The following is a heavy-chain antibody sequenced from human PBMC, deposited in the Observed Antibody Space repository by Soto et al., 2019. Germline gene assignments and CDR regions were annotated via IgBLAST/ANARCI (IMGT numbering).Heavy chain of an antibody. CDR2: INAGNGNT. V-gene: IGHV1-3*01. CDR3: ARDLQDYDYVWGSYPDPFDY. D-gene: IGHD3-16*02. Sequence: QVQLAQSGAEVKKPGASVKVSCKASGYTFTSYAMHWVLQAPGQRLEWMGWINAGNGNTTYSQKFQGRVTITRDTSVSTAYMELGSLRSEVTAGYYCARDLQDYDYVWGSYPDPFDYWGQGTLVSVSS. J-gene: IGHJ4*02. CDR1: GYTFTSYA.